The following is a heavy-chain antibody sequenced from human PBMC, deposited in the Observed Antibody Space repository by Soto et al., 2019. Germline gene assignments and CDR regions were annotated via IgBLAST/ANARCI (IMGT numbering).Heavy chain of an antibody. CDR1: GGTFSSYA. CDR2: IMPIFGTA. D-gene: IGHD2-2*01. Sequence: SVKVSCKACGGTFSSYAISWVRQAPGPGLEWMGGIMPIFGTANYAQKFQGRVTITADKSTSTAYMELSSLRSEDTAVYYCAEADIVVVPAATHYYYYGMDVWGQGTTVTVSS. V-gene: IGHV1-69*06. J-gene: IGHJ6*02. CDR3: AEADIVVVPAATHYYYYGMDV.